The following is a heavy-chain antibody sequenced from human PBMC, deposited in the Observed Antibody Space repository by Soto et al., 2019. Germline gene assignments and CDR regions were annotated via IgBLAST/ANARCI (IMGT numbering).Heavy chain of an antibody. CDR3: ARDRETPYSSGWLLPYFDY. Sequence: SQTLSLTCAISGDSVSSNSAAWNWIRQSPSRGLEWLGRTYYRSKWYNDYAVSVKSRITINPDTSKNQFSLQLNSVTPEDTAVYYCARDRETPYSSGWLLPYFDYWGQGTLVTVSS. J-gene: IGHJ4*02. D-gene: IGHD6-19*01. CDR1: GDSVSSNSAA. CDR2: TYYRSKWYN. V-gene: IGHV6-1*01.